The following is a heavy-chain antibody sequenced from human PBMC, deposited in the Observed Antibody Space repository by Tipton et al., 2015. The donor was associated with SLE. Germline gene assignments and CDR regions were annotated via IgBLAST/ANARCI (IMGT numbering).Heavy chain of an antibody. J-gene: IGHJ6*03. D-gene: IGHD6-6*01. V-gene: IGHV3-20*04. CDR1: GFTFDDYV. CDR3: TRDRGHYYSSSSVFSYYMEV. CDR2: MNWNGGSI. Sequence: SLRLSCEGSGFTFDDYVMSWVRQVPGKGLEWVSGMNWNGGSIGYADAVKGRFTISRDNTRNSLYLHMNSLRAEDTALYYCTRDRGHYYSSSSVFSYYMEVWGKGTTVTVSS.